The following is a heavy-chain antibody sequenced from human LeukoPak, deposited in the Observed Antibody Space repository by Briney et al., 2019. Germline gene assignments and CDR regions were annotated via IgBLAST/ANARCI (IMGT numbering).Heavy chain of an antibody. V-gene: IGHV3-23*01. D-gene: IGHD2-21*02. Sequence: PGGSLRLSCQASGFPFSTFPMSWVRQAPGKGLEWVSTLSGDGSDTYYADSVKGRFTISRDTSKNTLFLQMNSLRADDTAIYYCTKGGHGDYWGQGTIVTVSS. CDR1: GFPFSTFP. J-gene: IGHJ4*02. CDR3: TKGGHGDY. CDR2: LSGDGSDT.